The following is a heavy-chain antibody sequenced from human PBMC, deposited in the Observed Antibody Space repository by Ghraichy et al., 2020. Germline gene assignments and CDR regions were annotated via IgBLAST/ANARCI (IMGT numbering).Heavy chain of an antibody. V-gene: IGHV3-7*01. CDR3: ARIGYSSSSLDY. CDR2: LKQDGSQK. Sequence: GESLNISCAASGFTFTNYWMTWVRQAPGKGLEWVANLKQDGSQKYYVDSVKGRFTFSRDNAKNTVYLQMNSLRAEDTAVYFCARIGYSSSSLDYWGQGTLVIVSS. J-gene: IGHJ4*02. CDR1: GFTFTNYW. D-gene: IGHD6-13*01.